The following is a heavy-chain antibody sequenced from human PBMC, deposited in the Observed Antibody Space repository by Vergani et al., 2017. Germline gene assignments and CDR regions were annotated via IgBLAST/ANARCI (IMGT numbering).Heavy chain of an antibody. D-gene: IGHD6-13*01. J-gene: IGHJ6*03. Sequence: QVQLVQSGAEVKKPGSSVKVSCKASGGTFSSYAISWVRQAPGQGLEWMGGIIPIFGTAHYAQKFQGRVTITADESTSTAYMERSSLRSEDTAVYYCARVLLDEMDSRSYYYYXMDVWGKGTTVTVSS. V-gene: IGHV1-69*01. CDR2: IIPIFGTA. CDR1: GGTFSSYA. CDR3: ARVLLDEMDSRSYYYYXMDV.